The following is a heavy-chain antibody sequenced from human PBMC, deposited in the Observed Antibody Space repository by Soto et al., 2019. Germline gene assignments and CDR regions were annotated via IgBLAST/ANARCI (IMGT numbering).Heavy chain of an antibody. D-gene: IGHD5-12*01. CDR3: ARGISGPDY. CDR1: GGSFSGYY. Sequence: SETLSLTCAVYGGSFSGYYWSWIRQPPGKGLEWIGEINHSGSTNYNPSLKSRVTISVDTSKNQFSLKLSSVTAADTAVYYCARGISGPDYWGQGTLVTVSS. V-gene: IGHV4-34*01. CDR2: INHSGST. J-gene: IGHJ4*02.